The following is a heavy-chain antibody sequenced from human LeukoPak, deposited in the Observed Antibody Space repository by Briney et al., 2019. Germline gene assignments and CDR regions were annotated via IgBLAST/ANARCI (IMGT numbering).Heavy chain of an antibody. Sequence: GGSLRLSCAASGFTFSSYAMHWVRQAPGKGLEWVAVISYDGSNKYYADSVKGRFTISRDNSKNTLYLQMNSLRAEDTAVYYCARDYWGYFDYWGQGTLVTVSS. CDR2: ISYDGSNK. J-gene: IGHJ4*02. CDR3: ARDYWGYFDY. V-gene: IGHV3-30-3*01. D-gene: IGHD7-27*01. CDR1: GFTFSSYA.